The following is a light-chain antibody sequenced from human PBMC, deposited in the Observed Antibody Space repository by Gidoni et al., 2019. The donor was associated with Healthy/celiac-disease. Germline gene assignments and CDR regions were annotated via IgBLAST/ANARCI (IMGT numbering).Light chain of an antibody. J-gene: IGKJ1*01. CDR3: QQYYSYPRT. Sequence: AIRMTQSPSSFSASTGDRVTITCRASQGISSYLAWYQQKPGKAPKLLIYAASTLQSGVPSRFSGSGCGTDFTLTISCLQSEDFATYYCQQYYSYPRTFGQXTKVEIK. CDR1: QGISSY. CDR2: AAS. V-gene: IGKV1-8*01.